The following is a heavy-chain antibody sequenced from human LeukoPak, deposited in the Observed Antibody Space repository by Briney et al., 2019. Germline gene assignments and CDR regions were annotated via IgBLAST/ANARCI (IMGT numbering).Heavy chain of an antibody. Sequence: GGSLRLSCAASGFTFSSYEMNWVRQAPGKGLEWVSYISSSGSTIYYADSVKGRFTISRDNAKNSPYLQMNSLRVEDTAIYYCAKVAKYYYGSETYYFFEHWGQGTPVTASS. CDR1: GFTFSSYE. D-gene: IGHD3-10*01. V-gene: IGHV3-48*03. CDR3: AKVAKYYYGSETYYFFEH. J-gene: IGHJ4*02. CDR2: ISSSGSTI.